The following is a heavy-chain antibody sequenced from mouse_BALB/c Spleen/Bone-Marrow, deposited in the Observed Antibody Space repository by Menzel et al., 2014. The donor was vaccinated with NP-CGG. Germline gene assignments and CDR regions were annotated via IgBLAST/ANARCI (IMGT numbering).Heavy chain of an antibody. CDR2: INPSNGRT. V-gene: IGHV1S81*02. J-gene: IGHJ3*01. Sequence: QVQLQQSGAELVKPGPSVKLSCKASGYTFTSHWMHWVQQRPGQGLEWLGEINPSNGRTNYTEKFKSKATLTVDKSSSTAYMQLSSLTSEDSAVYYCARDDGYDAGFAWFVYWGQGTLVTVSA. D-gene: IGHD2-2*01. CDR1: GYTFTSHW. CDR3: ARDDGYDAGFAWFVY.